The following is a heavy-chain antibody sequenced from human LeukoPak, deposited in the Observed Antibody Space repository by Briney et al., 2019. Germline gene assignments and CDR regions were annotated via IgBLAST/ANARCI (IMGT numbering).Heavy chain of an antibody. CDR2: IWYDGSNK. V-gene: IGHV3-33*01. J-gene: IGHJ1*01. CDR3: ARDPQIGAEYFQH. D-gene: IGHD2/OR15-2a*01. CDR1: GFTFNSYG. Sequence: GRSLRLSCAASGFTFNSYGMHWVRQAPGKGLEWVAVIWYDGSNKYYADSVKGRFTISRDNSKNTLYLQMNSLRAEDTAVYYCARDPQIGAEYFQHWGQGTLVTVSS.